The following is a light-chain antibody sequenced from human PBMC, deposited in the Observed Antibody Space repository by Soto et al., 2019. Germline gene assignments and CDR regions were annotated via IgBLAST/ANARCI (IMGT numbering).Light chain of an antibody. CDR2: DVN. Sequence: QSALTQPASVSGSPGQSITISCTGTTSDVGASNYVYWYQQHPGKAPKLMIYDVNNRPSGVSNRFSGSKSGSTASLTISGLQAEDGADYYCSSYTTSSTLLFGGGTKLTVL. V-gene: IGLV2-14*01. J-gene: IGLJ3*02. CDR3: SSYTTSSTLL. CDR1: TSDVGASNY.